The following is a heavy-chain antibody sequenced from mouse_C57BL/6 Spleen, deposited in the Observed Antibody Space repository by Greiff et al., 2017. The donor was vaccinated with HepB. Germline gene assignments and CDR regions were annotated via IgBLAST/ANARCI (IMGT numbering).Heavy chain of an antibody. Sequence: DVKLVESGGGLVKPGGSLKLSCAASGFTFSDYGMHWVRQAPEKGLEWVAYISSGSSTIYYADTVKGRFTISRDNAKNTLVLQMTSLRSEDTAMYYCARGGYGWFAYWGQGTLVTVSA. D-gene: IGHD3-1*01. CDR2: ISSGSSTI. CDR3: ARGGYGWFAY. CDR1: GFTFSDYG. V-gene: IGHV5-17*01. J-gene: IGHJ3*01.